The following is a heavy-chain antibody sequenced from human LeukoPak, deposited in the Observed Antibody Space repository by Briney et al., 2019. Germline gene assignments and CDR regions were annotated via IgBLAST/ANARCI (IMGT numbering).Heavy chain of an antibody. V-gene: IGHV1-69*05. D-gene: IGHD3-22*01. CDR2: IIPIFGTA. CDR1: GGTFSSYA. CDR3: ASGDYYDSSDFDY. Sequence: SVKVYCKASGGTFSSYAVSWVRQAHGQGLEWKGRIIPIFGTANYAQKFQGRVTITTDESTSTAYMELSSLRSEDTAVYYCASGDYYDSSDFDYWGQGTLVTVSS. J-gene: IGHJ4*02.